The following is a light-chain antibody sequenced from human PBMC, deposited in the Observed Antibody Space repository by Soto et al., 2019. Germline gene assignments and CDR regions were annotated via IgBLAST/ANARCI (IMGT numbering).Light chain of an antibody. CDR1: SSDVGGYNY. CDR2: DVS. V-gene: IGLV2-14*03. Sequence: QSALTQPASVSESPGQSITIPCTGTSSDVGGYNYVSWYQHHPGKAPKLLIYDVSNRPSGVSNRFSGSKSGNTASLTISGLQAEDEANYYCSPYTSSLTLVVFGGGTKLTVL. CDR3: SPYTSSLTLVV. J-gene: IGLJ2*01.